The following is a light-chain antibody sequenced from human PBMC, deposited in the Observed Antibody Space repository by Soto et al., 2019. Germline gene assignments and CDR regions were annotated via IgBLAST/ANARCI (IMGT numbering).Light chain of an antibody. CDR2: KAS. J-gene: IGKJ2*01. V-gene: IGKV1-5*03. CDR1: QNIGNW. CDR3: QQDHSFRYT. Sequence: DIQMTQSPSTLSASVRDRVTITCRATQNIGNWLAWYQQKPGKAPKLLIYKASRLESGVPSRFSGSGSGTEFTLRISSQQPDDFATYNCQQDHSFRYTLGRETKVELK.